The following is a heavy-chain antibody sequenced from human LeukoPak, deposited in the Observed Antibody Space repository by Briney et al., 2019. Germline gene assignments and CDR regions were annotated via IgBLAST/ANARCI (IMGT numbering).Heavy chain of an antibody. D-gene: IGHD4-17*01. V-gene: IGHV4-59*11. Sequence: PSETLSLTCTVSGGSMSGHYWSWIRQPPGKGLEWIGYIYYSGSTNYNPSLKSRVTISVDTSKNQFSLKLSSVTAADTAVYYCARDNRISGDYVGGMDVWGQGTTVTVSS. J-gene: IGHJ6*02. CDR2: IYYSGST. CDR3: ARDNRISGDYVGGMDV. CDR1: GGSMSGHY.